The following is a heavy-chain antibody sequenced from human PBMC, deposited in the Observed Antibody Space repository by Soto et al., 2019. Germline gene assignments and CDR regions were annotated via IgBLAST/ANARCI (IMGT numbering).Heavy chain of an antibody. V-gene: IGHV3-33*01. CDR3: ARDPQLELLYYFDY. CDR2: IWYDGSNK. CDR1: GFTFSSYG. Sequence: QVQLVESGGGVVQPGRSLRLSCAASGFTFSSYGMHWVRQAPGKGLEWVAVIWYDGSNKYYADSVKGRFTISRDNSKNTLYLQMNSLRAEDTAVYYCARDPQLELLYYFDYGGQGTLVTVSS. J-gene: IGHJ4*02. D-gene: IGHD1-7*01.